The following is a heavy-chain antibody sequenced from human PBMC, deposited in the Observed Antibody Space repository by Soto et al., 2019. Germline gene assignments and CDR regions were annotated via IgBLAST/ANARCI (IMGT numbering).Heavy chain of an antibody. Sequence: SETLSLTCAVYGGSFSGYYWSWIRQPPGKGLEWIGEINHSGSTNYNPSLKSRVTISVDTSKNQFSLKLSSVTAADTAVYYCAREGGYDYVWGSYRLYYFDYWGQGTLVTVSS. J-gene: IGHJ4*02. D-gene: IGHD3-16*02. V-gene: IGHV4-34*01. CDR1: GGSFSGYY. CDR2: INHSGST. CDR3: AREGGYDYVWGSYRLYYFDY.